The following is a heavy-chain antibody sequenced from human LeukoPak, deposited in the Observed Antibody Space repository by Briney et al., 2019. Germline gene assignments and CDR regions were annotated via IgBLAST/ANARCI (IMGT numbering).Heavy chain of an antibody. Sequence: GASVKVSCKASGYTFTGYYMHWVRQAPGQGLEWMGWINPNSGGTNYAQKFQGRVTMTRDTSISTAYMELSRLRSDDTAVYYCARMSSSGWYEDFDYWGQGTLVTVSS. J-gene: IGHJ4*02. V-gene: IGHV1-2*02. CDR2: INPNSGGT. CDR1: GYTFTGYY. CDR3: ARMSSSGWYEDFDY. D-gene: IGHD6-19*01.